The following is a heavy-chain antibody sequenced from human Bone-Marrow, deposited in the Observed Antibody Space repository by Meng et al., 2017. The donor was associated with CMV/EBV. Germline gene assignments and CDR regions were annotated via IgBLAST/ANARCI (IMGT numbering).Heavy chain of an antibody. V-gene: IGHV3-9*01. CDR2: ISWSSGSI. CDR1: GFTFDDYA. Sequence: SLKISCAASGFTFDDYAMHWVRQAPGKGLEWVSGISWSSGSIGYADSVKGRFTISRDNAKNSLYLQMNSLRAEDTALYYCAKGLVVYWYFDLWGRGTLVTVSS. J-gene: IGHJ2*01. D-gene: IGHD2-21*01. CDR3: AKGLVVYWYFDL.